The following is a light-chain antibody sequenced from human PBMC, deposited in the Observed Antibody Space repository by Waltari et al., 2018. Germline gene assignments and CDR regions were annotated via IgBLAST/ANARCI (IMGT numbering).Light chain of an antibody. CDR2: EVS. Sequence: QSALTQPASVSGSPGQSITIPCTGTSSSVGGYNYVSWYQQHPGKAPNLMIHEVSNRPSGVSNRFSGSKSGNPASLTISGLQAEDEADYYCSSYTSSSTYVFGTGTKVTVL. CDR3: SSYTSSSTYV. J-gene: IGLJ1*01. V-gene: IGLV2-14*01. CDR1: SSSVGGYNY.